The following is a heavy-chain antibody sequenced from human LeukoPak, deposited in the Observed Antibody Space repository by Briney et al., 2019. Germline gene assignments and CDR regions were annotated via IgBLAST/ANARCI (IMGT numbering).Heavy chain of an antibody. CDR1: GGSISSYY. CDR3: ARGLTTVVLDAFDI. J-gene: IGHJ3*02. Sequence: SETLSLTXTVSGGSISSYYWSWIRQPPGKGLEWIGYIYYSGSTNYNPSLKSRVTISVDTSKNQFSLKLSSVTAADTAVYYCARGLTTVVLDAFDIWGQGTMVTVSS. CDR2: IYYSGST. V-gene: IGHV4-59*01. D-gene: IGHD4-23*01.